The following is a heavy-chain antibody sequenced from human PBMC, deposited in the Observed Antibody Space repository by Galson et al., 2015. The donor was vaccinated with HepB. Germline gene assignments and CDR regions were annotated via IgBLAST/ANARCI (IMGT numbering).Heavy chain of an antibody. D-gene: IGHD2-2*01. CDR2: IIPIFGTA. V-gene: IGHV1-69*13. CDR1: GGTFSRYA. CDR3: ARDLGYCSSTSGHEGGSWFDP. Sequence: SVKVSCKASGGTFSRYAISWVRQAPGQGLEWMGGIIPIFGTANYAQKFQGRVTITADESTSTAYMELSSLRSEDTAVYYCARDLGYCSSTSGHEGGSWFDPWGQGTLVTVSS. J-gene: IGHJ5*02.